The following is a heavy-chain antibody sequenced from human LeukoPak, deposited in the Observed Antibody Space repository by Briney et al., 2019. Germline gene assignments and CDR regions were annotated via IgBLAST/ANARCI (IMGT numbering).Heavy chain of an antibody. Sequence: GGSLRLSCAASGFIFSSYGMHWVRQAPDKGLEWVAFIRYDGSRKYYADSVKGRFTISRDNSKNTLYLQMNSLRAEDTAVYYCARDTLPVVITKTNDYWGQGTLVTVSS. D-gene: IGHD3-22*01. J-gene: IGHJ4*02. CDR1: GFIFSSYG. CDR2: IRYDGSRK. CDR3: ARDTLPVVITKTNDY. V-gene: IGHV3-30*02.